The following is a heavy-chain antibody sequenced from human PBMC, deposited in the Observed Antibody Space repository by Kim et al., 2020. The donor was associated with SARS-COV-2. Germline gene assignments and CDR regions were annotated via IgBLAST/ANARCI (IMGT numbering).Heavy chain of an antibody. V-gene: IGHV1-46*01. Sequence: ASVKVSCKASGYTFTSYYMHWVRQAPGQGLEWMGIINPSGGSTSYAQKFQGRVTMTRDTSTSTVYMELSSLRSEDTAVYYCARDLGVVAATYWFDPWGQGTLVTVSS. CDR2: INPSGGST. CDR3: ARDLGVVAATYWFDP. CDR1: GYTFTSYY. J-gene: IGHJ5*02. D-gene: IGHD2-15*01.